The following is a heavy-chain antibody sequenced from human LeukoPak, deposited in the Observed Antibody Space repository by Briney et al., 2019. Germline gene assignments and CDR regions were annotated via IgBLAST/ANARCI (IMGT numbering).Heavy chain of an antibody. D-gene: IGHD3-22*01. CDR3: ARDGLEYYYDSSGYYFSDY. CDR1: GYTFTSYG. Sequence: ASVKVSCKASGYTFTSYGISWVRQAPGQRLEWMGWISAYNGNTNYAQKLQGRVTMTTDTSTSTAYMELRSLRSDDTAVYYCARDGLEYYYDSSGYYFSDYWGQGTLVTVSS. J-gene: IGHJ4*02. CDR2: ISAYNGNT. V-gene: IGHV1-18*01.